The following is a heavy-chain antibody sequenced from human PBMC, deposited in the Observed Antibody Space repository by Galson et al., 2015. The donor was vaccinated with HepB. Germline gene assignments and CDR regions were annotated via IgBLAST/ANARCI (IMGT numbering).Heavy chain of an antibody. CDR1: GGTFSSYA. CDR2: IIPIFGTA. D-gene: IGHD5-12*01. V-gene: IGHV1-69*13. Sequence: SVKVSCKASGGTFSSYAISWVRQAPGQGLEWMGGIIPIFGTANYAQKFQGRVTITADESTSTAYMELSSLRSEDTAVYYCARAHGSGWLRLYVDYWGQGTLVTVSS. J-gene: IGHJ4*02. CDR3: ARAHGSGWLRLYVDY.